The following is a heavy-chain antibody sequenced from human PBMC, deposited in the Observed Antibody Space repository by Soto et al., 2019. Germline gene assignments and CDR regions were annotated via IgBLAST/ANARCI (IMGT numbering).Heavy chain of an antibody. CDR2: ISSSSSTI. D-gene: IGHD2-2*01. J-gene: IGHJ6*02. Sequence: GGSLRLSCAASGFTFSSYSMNWVRQAPGKGLEWVSYISSSSSTIYYADSVKGRFTISRDNAKNSLYLQMNSLRDEDTAVYYCARDGPYAPPYYYYGMDVWGQGTTVTVSS. CDR3: ARDGPYAPPYYYYGMDV. CDR1: GFTFSSYS. V-gene: IGHV3-48*02.